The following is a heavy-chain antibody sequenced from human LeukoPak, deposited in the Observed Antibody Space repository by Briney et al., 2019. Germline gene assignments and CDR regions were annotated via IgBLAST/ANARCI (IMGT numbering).Heavy chain of an antibody. CDR2: ISAYNGNT. CDR3: ASVLRYFDWPTRFDP. CDR1: GYTFTSYG. J-gene: IGHJ5*02. V-gene: IGHV1-18*01. D-gene: IGHD3-9*01. Sequence: ASVKVSCKASGYTFTSYGISWVLQAPGQGLEWMGWISAYNGNTNYAQKLQGRVTMTTDTSTSTAYMELRSLRSDDTAVYYCASVLRYFDWPTRFDPWGQGTLVTVSS.